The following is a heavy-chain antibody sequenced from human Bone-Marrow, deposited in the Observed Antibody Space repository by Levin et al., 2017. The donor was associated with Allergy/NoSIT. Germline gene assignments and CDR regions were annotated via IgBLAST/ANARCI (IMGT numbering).Heavy chain of an antibody. CDR1: GFSFSGYF. CDR3: AKRRTSASREVDS. CDR2: ISENSGVT. V-gene: IGHV3-23*01. J-gene: IGHJ4*02. Sequence: GESLKISCAASGFSFSGYFMNWFRQAPGKGLEWVSLISENSGVTYYADSVKGRFTISRDNSRNTLYLQMNSLRVEDTAMYFCAKRRTSASREVDSWGQGTLVTVSS. D-gene: IGHD1-7*01.